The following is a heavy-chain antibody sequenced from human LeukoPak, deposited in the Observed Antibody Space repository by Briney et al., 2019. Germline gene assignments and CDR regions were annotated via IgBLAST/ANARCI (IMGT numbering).Heavy chain of an antibody. CDR2: IKTDGTYT. CDR1: GFDFSSYW. J-gene: IGHJ4*02. V-gene: IGHV3-74*01. CDR3: VRDPNWGNDH. D-gene: IGHD3-16*01. Sequence: GGSLRLSCAASGFDFSSYWMYWVRNAPGKGLVWVSRIKTDGTYTNYAESVKGRFTISRDNAKSTLYLQMNSLRAEDTAVYYCVRDPNWGNDHWGQGVLVAVFS.